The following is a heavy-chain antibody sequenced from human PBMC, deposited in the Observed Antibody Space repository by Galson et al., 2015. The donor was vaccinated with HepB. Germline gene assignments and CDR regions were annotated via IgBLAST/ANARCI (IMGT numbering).Heavy chain of an antibody. CDR2: TYYRSKWYN. CDR3: ARCGYLGLQWLDENYYYYYGMDV. D-gene: IGHD6-19*01. V-gene: IGHV6-1*01. Sequence: CAISGDSVSSNSAAWNWIRQSPSRGLEWLGRTYYRSKWYNDYAVSVKSRITINPDTSKNQFSLQLNSVTPEDTAVYYCARCGYLGLQWLDENYYYYYGMDVWGQGTTVTVSS. CDR1: GDSVSSNSAA. J-gene: IGHJ6*02.